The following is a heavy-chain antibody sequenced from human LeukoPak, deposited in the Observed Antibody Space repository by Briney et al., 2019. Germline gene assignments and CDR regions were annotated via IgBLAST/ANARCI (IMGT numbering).Heavy chain of an antibody. CDR2: INPNSGGT. Sequence: GASVKVSCKASGYTFTGYYMHWVRQAPGQGLEWMGWINPNSGGTNYAQKFQGRVTMTRDTSISTAYMELSRLISDDTAVYYCARGGATNGVCCLFDYWGQGTLVTVSS. J-gene: IGHJ4*02. V-gene: IGHV1-2*02. CDR3: ARGGATNGVCCLFDY. CDR1: GYTFTGYY. D-gene: IGHD2-8*01.